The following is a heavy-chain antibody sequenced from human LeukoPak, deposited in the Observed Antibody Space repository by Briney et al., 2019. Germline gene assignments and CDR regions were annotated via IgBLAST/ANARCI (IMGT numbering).Heavy chain of an antibody. V-gene: IGHV4-34*01. Sequence: PSETLSVTCAVYGGSFSGYYWSWIRQPQGKGLEWIGEINHSGSTNYNPSLKSRVTISVDTSKNQFSLKLSSVTAADTAVYYCARGKYYDFWSGQTSSYYMDVWGKGTTVTVSS. CDR1: GGSFSGYY. CDR3: ARGKYYDFWSGQTSSYYMDV. CDR2: INHSGST. J-gene: IGHJ6*03. D-gene: IGHD3-3*01.